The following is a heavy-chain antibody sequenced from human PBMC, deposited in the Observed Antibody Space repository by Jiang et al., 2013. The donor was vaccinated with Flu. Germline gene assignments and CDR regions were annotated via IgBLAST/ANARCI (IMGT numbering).Heavy chain of an antibody. V-gene: IGHV3-30*18. J-gene: IGHJ4*02. CDR1: GFTFSNYG. CDR3: AKDSNSSVTTYTTSSFDY. D-gene: IGHD4-17*01. CDR2: ISYDGSNK. Sequence: VQLVESGGGVVQPGKSLRLSCAASGFTFSNYGIHWVRQAPGRGLEWVALISYDGSNKYYADSVKGRFIISRDNSENTLYLEMNSLRAEDTAVYYCAKDSNSSVTTYTTSSFDYVGPGNPGHRLL.